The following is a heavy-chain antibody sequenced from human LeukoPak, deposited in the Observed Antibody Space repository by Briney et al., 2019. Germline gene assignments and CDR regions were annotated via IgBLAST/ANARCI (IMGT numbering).Heavy chain of an antibody. Sequence: PGGSLRLSCAASGFTFSSYWMSWVRQAPGKGLEWVANIKEDGSEKYYMDSVKGRFTISRDNAKNSLYLQMNSLRAEDTAVYYCTRGGAPEYSYGYYDYWGQGTLVTVSS. CDR3: TRGGAPEYSYGYYDY. J-gene: IGHJ4*02. CDR2: IKEDGSEK. CDR1: GFTFSSYW. V-gene: IGHV3-7*01. D-gene: IGHD5-18*01.